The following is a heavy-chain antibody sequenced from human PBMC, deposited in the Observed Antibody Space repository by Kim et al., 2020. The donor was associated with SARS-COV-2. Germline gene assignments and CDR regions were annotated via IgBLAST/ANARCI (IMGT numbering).Heavy chain of an antibody. CDR2: ISYDGSNK. J-gene: IGHJ5*02. D-gene: IGHD6-13*01. CDR3: AGSIAAAAEYNWFDP. Sequence: GGSLRLSCAASGFTFSSYAMHWVRQAPGKGLEWVAVISYDGSNKYYADSVKGRFTISRDNSKNTLYLQMNSLRAEDTAVYYCAGSIAAAAEYNWFDPWG. V-gene: IGHV3-30-3*01. CDR1: GFTFSSYA.